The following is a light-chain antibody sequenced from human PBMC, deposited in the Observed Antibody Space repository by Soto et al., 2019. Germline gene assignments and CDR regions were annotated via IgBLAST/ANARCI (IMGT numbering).Light chain of an antibody. J-gene: IGLJ1*01. V-gene: IGLV3-21*02. Sequence: SSEPTQPPSLSLAPGWTGRITCRGKNIGSRSVHWYQQRPGQAPVLVVYDDNDRPSGIPERFSGSNSENTATLTITRVEAGDEADYYCQVWNITTDHYVFGSGTKVTVL. CDR3: QVWNITTDHYV. CDR1: NIGSRS. CDR2: DDN.